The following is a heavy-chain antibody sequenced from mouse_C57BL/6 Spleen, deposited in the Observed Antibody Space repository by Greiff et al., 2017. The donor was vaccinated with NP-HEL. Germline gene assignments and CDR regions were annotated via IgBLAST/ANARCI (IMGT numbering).Heavy chain of an antibody. CDR1: GYSFTSYY. Sequence: QVQLQQSGPELVKPGASVKISCKASGYSFTSYYIHWVKQRPGQGLEWIGWIYPGSGNTKYNEKFKGKATLTADTSSSTAYMQLSSLTSEDSAVYYCNYGYYYAMDYWGQGTSVTVSS. CDR2: IYPGSGNT. CDR3: NYGYYYAMDY. J-gene: IGHJ4*01. V-gene: IGHV1-66*01. D-gene: IGHD2-2*01.